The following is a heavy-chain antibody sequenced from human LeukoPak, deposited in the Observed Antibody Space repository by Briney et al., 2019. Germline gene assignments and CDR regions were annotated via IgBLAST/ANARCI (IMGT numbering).Heavy chain of an antibody. D-gene: IGHD2-15*01. CDR2: FDPEDGET. Sequence: ASVKASCKVSGYILTELSMHWVRQAPGKGLERMGGFDPEDGETIYAQKFQGRVTMTEDTSTDTAYMELSSLRSEDTAVYYCATGLDCSGGSCYSEFDYWGQGTLVTVSP. J-gene: IGHJ4*02. CDR1: GYILTELS. V-gene: IGHV1-24*01. CDR3: ATGLDCSGGSCYSEFDY.